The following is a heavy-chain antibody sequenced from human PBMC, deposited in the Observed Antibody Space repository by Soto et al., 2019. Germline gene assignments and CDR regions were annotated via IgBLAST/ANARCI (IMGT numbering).Heavy chain of an antibody. CDR1: GFTVSSKY. V-gene: IGHV3-66*01. J-gene: IGHJ6*04. CDR3: ARDDVLCDGGRCYGVLLDV. CDR2: IQSGGPT. Sequence: HPGGSLRLSCAASGFTVSSKYMSWVRQAPGKGLEWVSLIQSGGPTYYADSVKGRFTISRDTSENTVHLQMDSLRAEDTAVYYCARDDVLCDGGRCYGVLLDVWGKGTTVTVSS. D-gene: IGHD2-15*01.